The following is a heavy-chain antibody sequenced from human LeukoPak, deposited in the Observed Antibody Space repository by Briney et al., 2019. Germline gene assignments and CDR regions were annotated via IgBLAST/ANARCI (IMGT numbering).Heavy chain of an antibody. CDR2: ISYDGSNK. D-gene: IGHD2-2*02. J-gene: IGHJ4*02. Sequence: PGGSLRLSCAASGFTFSSYAMRWVRQAPGKGLEWVAVISYDGSNKYYADSVKGRFTISRDNSKNTLYLQMNSLRAEDTAVYHCAREGFVVVPAATPPDYWGQGTLVTVSS. V-gene: IGHV3-30-3*01. CDR3: AREGFVVVPAATPPDY. CDR1: GFTFSSYA.